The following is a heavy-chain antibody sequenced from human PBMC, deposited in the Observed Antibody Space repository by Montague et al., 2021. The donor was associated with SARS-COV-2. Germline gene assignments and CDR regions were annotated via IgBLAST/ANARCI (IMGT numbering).Heavy chain of an antibody. CDR3: ARLGVVPSPRTFDP. D-gene: IGHD3-10*01. V-gene: IGHV4-4*02. Sequence: SETLSLTCEVSGASISSYNWRIWVRQSPGKGLEWIGVTYRSGSTYYPSPLRSRVTIIVDKSKNQFSLKVNSVSAADTAAYYCARLGVVPSPRTFDPWGQGTLVTVSA. CDR1: GASISSYNW. CDR2: TYRSGST. J-gene: IGHJ5*02.